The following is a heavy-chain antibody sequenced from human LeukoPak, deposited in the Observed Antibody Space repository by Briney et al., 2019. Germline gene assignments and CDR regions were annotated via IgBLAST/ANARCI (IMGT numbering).Heavy chain of an antibody. CDR3: ARSRQASGLFNS. Sequence: SETLSLTCTVSGGSISSHYWSWIRQPPGKGLEWIGYIYNSGSTNYNPSLKSRVTISVDTSKNQFSLKLSSVTAADTAVYYCARSRQASGLFNSWGQGTLVVVSS. CDR1: GGSISSHY. V-gene: IGHV4-59*11. J-gene: IGHJ5*01. D-gene: IGHD3-10*01. CDR2: IYNSGST.